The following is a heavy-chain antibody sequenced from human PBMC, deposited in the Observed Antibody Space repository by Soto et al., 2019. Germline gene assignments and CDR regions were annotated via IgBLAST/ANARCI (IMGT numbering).Heavy chain of an antibody. CDR1: GFTFSSYA. CDR2: ISGSGGST. CDR3: AKDPGLYDSSGYYGY. D-gene: IGHD3-22*01. J-gene: IGHJ4*02. Sequence: GGSLRLSCAASGFTFSSYAMSWVRQAPGKGLEWVSAISGSGGSTYYADSVKGRFTISRDNSKNTLYLQMNSLRAEDTAVYYCAKDPGLYDSSGYYGYWGKGTLVTVSS. V-gene: IGHV3-23*01.